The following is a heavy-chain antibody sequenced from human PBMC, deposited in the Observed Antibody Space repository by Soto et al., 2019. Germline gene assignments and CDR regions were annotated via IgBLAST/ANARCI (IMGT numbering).Heavy chain of an antibody. V-gene: IGHV5-51*01. J-gene: IGHJ4*02. CDR3: GTMTTVTTIDY. CDR1: GYSFTSYW. Sequence: GESLRISCKGSGYSFTSYWIGWVRQMPGKGLEWMGIIYPGDSDTRYSPSFQGQVTISADKSISTAYLQWSSLKASDTAMYYCGTMTTVTTIDYWGQGTLVTVSS. CDR2: IYPGDSDT. D-gene: IGHD4-17*01.